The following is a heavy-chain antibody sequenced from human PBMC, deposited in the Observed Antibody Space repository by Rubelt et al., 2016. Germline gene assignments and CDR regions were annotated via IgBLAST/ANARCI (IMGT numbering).Heavy chain of an antibody. J-gene: IGHJ2*01. CDR2: IWYDGSNK. Sequence: ESGGGVVQPGRSLRLSCAASGFTFSSYGMHWVRQAPGKGLEWVAVIWYDGSNKYYADSVKGRFTISRDNSKNTLYLPMNSLRAEDTAVYYCARDRAVAGTYHWYFDLWGRGTLVTVSS. CDR3: ARDRAVAGTYHWYFDL. CDR1: GFTFSSYG. V-gene: IGHV3-33*01. D-gene: IGHD6-19*01.